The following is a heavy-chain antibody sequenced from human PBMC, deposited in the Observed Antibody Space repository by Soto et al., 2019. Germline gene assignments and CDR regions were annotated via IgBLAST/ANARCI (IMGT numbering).Heavy chain of an antibody. CDR2: ISYDGSDK. V-gene: IGHV3-30*18. CDR3: AKDRLAYCSGNCYPPSYFDY. Sequence: AGSLRLSCAASGFTFSSYGMHWVRQAPGKGLEWVAVISYDGSDKYYADAVKGRFTISRDYSKNTLYLQMNSLRAEDTAVYYCAKDRLAYCSGNCYPPSYFDYWGQGTLVTVSS. J-gene: IGHJ4*02. D-gene: IGHD2-21*02. CDR1: GFTFSSYG.